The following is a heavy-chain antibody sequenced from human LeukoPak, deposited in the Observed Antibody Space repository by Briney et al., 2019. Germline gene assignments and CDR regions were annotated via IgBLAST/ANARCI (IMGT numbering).Heavy chain of an antibody. Sequence: GGSLRLSCAVSEFTFSAAWMSWVRQAPGKGLEWVGRIKSKADGETTDYAAPVKGRFTISRDDSKNTLYLQMNSLKAEDTAVYYCARDNYTLGIGSRAFDIWGQGTMVTVSS. D-gene: IGHD2-2*02. CDR2: IKSKADGETT. J-gene: IGHJ3*02. CDR1: EFTFSAAW. CDR3: ARDNYTLGIGSRAFDI. V-gene: IGHV3-15*01.